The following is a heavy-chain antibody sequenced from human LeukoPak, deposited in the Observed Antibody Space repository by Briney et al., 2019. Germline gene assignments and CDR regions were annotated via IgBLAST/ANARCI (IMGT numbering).Heavy chain of an antibody. CDR2: ISGSGDST. CDR1: GFTFSSFA. V-gene: IGHV3-23*01. J-gene: IGHJ4*02. Sequence: PGGSLRLSCTASGFTFSSFAMSWARQAPGKGLDWVSAISGSGDSTSYADSVRGRFIISRDNSKNTLYLQMDSLRAEDTAVCYCATNRTTGGHRFDYWGQGTLVTVSS. CDR3: ATNRTTGGHRFDY. D-gene: IGHD1-1*01.